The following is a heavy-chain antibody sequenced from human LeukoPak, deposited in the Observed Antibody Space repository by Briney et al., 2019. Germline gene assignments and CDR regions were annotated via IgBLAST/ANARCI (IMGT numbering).Heavy chain of an antibody. CDR2: IYTSGST. CDR3: ARAPLWDYDSSGYYYFDY. CDR1: GGSISSGSYY. J-gene: IGHJ4*02. D-gene: IGHD3-22*01. Sequence: SQTLSLTCTVSGGSISSGSYYWSWIRQPAGKGLEWIGRIYTSGSTNYNPSLKSRVTISVDTSKNQFSLKLSSVTAADTAVYYCARAPLWDYDSSGYYYFDYWGQGTLVTVSS. V-gene: IGHV4-61*02.